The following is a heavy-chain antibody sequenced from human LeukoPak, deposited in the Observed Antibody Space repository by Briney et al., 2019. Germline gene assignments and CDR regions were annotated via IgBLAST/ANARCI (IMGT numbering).Heavy chain of an antibody. D-gene: IGHD4-17*01. J-gene: IGHJ3*02. CDR2: IYYSEST. CDR1: GDSIISYY. V-gene: IGHV4-59*01. Sequence: SETLSLTCTDSGDSIISYYWSWIRQPPGKGLEWMGYIYYSESTNYNPSLKSRVTISVDTSKTKFSLKLSSVTAADTAVYYCARELRAFDIWGQGTMVTVSS. CDR3: ARELRAFDI.